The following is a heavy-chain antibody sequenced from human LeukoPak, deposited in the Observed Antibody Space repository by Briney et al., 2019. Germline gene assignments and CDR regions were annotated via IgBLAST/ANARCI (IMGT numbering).Heavy chain of an antibody. CDR3: AKGLQRTSYYFDY. CDR2: ISSSGSTI. J-gene: IGHJ4*02. CDR1: GFTFISYA. Sequence: PGGSLRLSCAASGFTFISYAMSWVRQAPVKGLEWVSYISSSGSTIYYADSVKGRFTISRDNAKNSLYLQMNSLRAEDTAVYYCAKGLQRTSYYFDYWGQGTLVTVSS. D-gene: IGHD6-25*01. V-gene: IGHV3-48*04.